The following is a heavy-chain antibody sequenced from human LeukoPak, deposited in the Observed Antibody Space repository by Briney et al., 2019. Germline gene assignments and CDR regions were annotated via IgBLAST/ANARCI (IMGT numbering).Heavy chain of an antibody. J-gene: IGHJ6*04. D-gene: IGHD3-10*01. Sequence: AGGSLRLSCAASGFTFSSYAMHWVRQAPGKGLEYVSAISSNGGNTYYADSVKGRFTISRDNSKNTLYLQMGSLRAEDMAVYYCARSRGPRVYYGMDVWGKGTTVTVSS. CDR1: GFTFSSYA. CDR2: ISSNGGNT. V-gene: IGHV3-64*02. CDR3: ARSRGPRVYYGMDV.